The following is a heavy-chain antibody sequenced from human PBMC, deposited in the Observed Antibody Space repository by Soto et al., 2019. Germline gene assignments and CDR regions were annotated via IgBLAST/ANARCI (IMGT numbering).Heavy chain of an antibody. V-gene: IGHV3-64*04. Sequence: PGGSLRLSCSASGFTFSSYAMHWVRQAPGKGLEYVSAISSNGGSTYYADSVKGRFTISRDNAKNSLYLQMNSLRDEDTAVYYIARDLYHHYAILTGSQPSWLYYGMDVWGQGTTVTVSS. J-gene: IGHJ6*02. CDR2: ISSNGGST. CDR3: ARDLYHHYAILTGSQPSWLYYGMDV. D-gene: IGHD3-9*01. CDR1: GFTFSSYA.